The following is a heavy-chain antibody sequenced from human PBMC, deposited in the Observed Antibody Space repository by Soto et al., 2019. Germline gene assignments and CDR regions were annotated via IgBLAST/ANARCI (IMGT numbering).Heavy chain of an antibody. Sequence: EVQLVESGGGLLQPGGSLRLSCAASGFTFSSYSMNWVRQAPGKGREWVSYISSSSSTIYYADSVKGRFTISRDNAKNSLYLQMNSLRDEDTAVYYCAALRILEWLGHPGYWGQGTLVTVSS. J-gene: IGHJ4*02. CDR3: AALRILEWLGHPGY. CDR1: GFTFSSYS. D-gene: IGHD3-3*01. V-gene: IGHV3-48*02. CDR2: ISSSSSTI.